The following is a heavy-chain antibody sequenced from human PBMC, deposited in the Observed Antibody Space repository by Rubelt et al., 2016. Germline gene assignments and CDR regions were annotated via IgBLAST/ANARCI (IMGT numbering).Heavy chain of an antibody. J-gene: IGHJ4*02. CDR2: ISGSGGST. D-gene: IGHD1-26*01. V-gene: IGHV3-23*04. CDR3: AKDPDGIVGALD. Sequence: VQLVESGGGVVQPGGSLRLSCAASGFTFSSYAMSWVRQAPGKGLEWVSAISGSGGSTSYADSGKGRFTISRDNAKNTLYRRRNSLRAEDTAVYYCAKDPDGIVGALDWGQGTLVTVSS. CDR1: GFTFSSYA.